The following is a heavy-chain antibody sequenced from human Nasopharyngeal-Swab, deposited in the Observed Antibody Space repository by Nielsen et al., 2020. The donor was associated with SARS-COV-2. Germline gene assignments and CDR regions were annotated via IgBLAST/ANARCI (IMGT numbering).Heavy chain of an antibody. V-gene: IGHV4-34*01. CDR1: GGSFSGYY. CDR2: INHSGST. J-gene: IGHJ1*01. Sequence: SETLSLTCAVYGGSFSGYYWSWIRQPPGKGLEWIGKINHSGSTNYNPSLKSRVTISVDTSKNQFSLKLSSVTAADTAVYYCARGMYSSGWYAEEYFQHWGQGTLVTVSS. D-gene: IGHD6-19*01. CDR3: ARGMYSSGWYAEEYFQH.